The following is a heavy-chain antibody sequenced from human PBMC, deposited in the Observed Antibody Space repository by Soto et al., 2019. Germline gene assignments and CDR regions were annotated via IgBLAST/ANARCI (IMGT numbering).Heavy chain of an antibody. CDR2: ISSSSSYI. CDR3: ARGHGYSYGYGSY. J-gene: IGHJ4*02. Sequence: EVQLVESGGGLVKPGGSLRLSCAASGFTFSSYSMNWVRQAPGKGLEWVSSISSSSSYIYYADSVKGRFTISRDNAKNSLYLQMNSLRAEDTAVYYCARGHGYSYGYGSYWGQGTLVTVSS. D-gene: IGHD5-18*01. V-gene: IGHV3-21*01. CDR1: GFTFSSYS.